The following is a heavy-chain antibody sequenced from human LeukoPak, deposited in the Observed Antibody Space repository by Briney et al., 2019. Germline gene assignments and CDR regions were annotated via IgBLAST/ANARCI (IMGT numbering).Heavy chain of an antibody. J-gene: IGHJ3*02. Sequence: PGGSLRLSCAASGFTFSSYSLNWVRQAPGKGLEWVSSISSSSTYIHYADSVKGRFTISRDNAKNSLYLQMSSLRAEDTAIHYCARDRGLAVAGTGAFDIWGQGTMVTVSS. CDR3: ARDRGLAVAGTGAFDI. CDR2: ISSSSTYI. CDR1: GFTFSSYS. V-gene: IGHV3-21*04. D-gene: IGHD6-19*01.